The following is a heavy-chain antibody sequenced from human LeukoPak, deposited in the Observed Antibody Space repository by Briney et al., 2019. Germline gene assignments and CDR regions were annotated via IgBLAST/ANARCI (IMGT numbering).Heavy chain of an antibody. V-gene: IGHV6-1*01. CDR3: ARRLTQYDCFDP. CDR1: GDSVSSNSVT. D-gene: IGHD2-2*01. CDR2: TYYRFTWYN. Sequence: SQTLSLTCAISGDSVSSNSVTWNWIGQPPSRGLEWLGRTYYRFTWYNDYAVSVRGRITVNPDTSKNQFSLHLNSVTPEDTAVYYCARRLTQYDCFDPWGQGILVTVSS. J-gene: IGHJ5*02.